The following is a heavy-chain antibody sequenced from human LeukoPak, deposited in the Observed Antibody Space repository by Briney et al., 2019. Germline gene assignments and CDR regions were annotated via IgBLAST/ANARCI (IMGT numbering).Heavy chain of an antibody. Sequence: GGSLRLSCAASGFDFSSNWMHWVRHAPGQGLVWVSRIKGDGISTNYADSVKGRFTISRDIAKDTLYLQMDSLTVEDTAVYYCAKSYDISRFYPYWGQGTLVTVSS. J-gene: IGHJ4*02. V-gene: IGHV3-74*01. D-gene: IGHD3-22*01. CDR2: IKGDGIST. CDR3: AKSYDISRFYPY. CDR1: GFDFSSNW.